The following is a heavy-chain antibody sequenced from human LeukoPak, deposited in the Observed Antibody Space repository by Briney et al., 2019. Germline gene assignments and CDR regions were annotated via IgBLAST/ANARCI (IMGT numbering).Heavy chain of an antibody. CDR3: ARETGWLFDY. CDR1: GFTFSSYG. J-gene: IGHJ4*02. D-gene: IGHD3-9*01. Sequence: GGSLRLSCAASGFTFSSYGMSWVRQASGRGLEWVSGISGSGGSTHYADSVKGRFTISRDNSKNTLYLQMNSLRAEDTAVYYCARETGWLFDYWGQGTLVTVSS. CDR2: ISGSGGST. V-gene: IGHV3-23*01.